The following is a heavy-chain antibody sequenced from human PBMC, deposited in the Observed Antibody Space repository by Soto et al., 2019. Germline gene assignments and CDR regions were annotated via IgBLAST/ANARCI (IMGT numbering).Heavy chain of an antibody. V-gene: IGHV1-3*01. CDR3: ASAPIVVVPAAIGDYYYYYMDV. CDR2: INAGNGNT. J-gene: IGHJ6*03. Sequence: QVQLVQSGAEVKKPGASVKVSCKASGYTFTSYAMHWVRQAPGQRLEWMGWINAGNGNTKYSQKFQGRVTITRDTTASTAYMEMSSLMSEDTAVYYCASAPIVVVPAAIGDYYYYYMDVWGKGTTVTVSS. D-gene: IGHD2-2*02. CDR1: GYTFTSYA.